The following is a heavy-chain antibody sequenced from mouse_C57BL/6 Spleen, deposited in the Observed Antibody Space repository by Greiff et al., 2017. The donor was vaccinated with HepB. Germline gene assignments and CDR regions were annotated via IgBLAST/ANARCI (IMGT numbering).Heavy chain of an antibody. D-gene: IGHD1-1*01. V-gene: IGHV1-55*01. Sequence: VQLQQPGAELVKPGASVKMSCKASGYTFTSYWITWVKQRPGQGLEWIGDIYPGSGSTNYNEKFKSKATLTVDTSSSTAYMQLSSLTSEDSAVYYCARRYYGSSPHWYFDVWGTGTTVTVSS. CDR2: IYPGSGST. CDR1: GYTFTSYW. CDR3: ARRYYGSSPHWYFDV. J-gene: IGHJ1*03.